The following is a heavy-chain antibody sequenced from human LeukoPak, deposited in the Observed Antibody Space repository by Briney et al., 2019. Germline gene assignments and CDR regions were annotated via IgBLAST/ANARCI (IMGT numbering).Heavy chain of an antibody. CDR1: GFTFSSYA. CDR3: ARDGPTYYYDSSGFS. J-gene: IGHJ4*02. V-gene: IGHV3-30-3*01. Sequence: GRSLRLSCAASGFTFSSYAMHWVRQAPGKGLEWVAVISYDGSNKYYADSVKGRFTISRDNSKNTLYLQMNSLRAEDTAVCYCARDGPTYYYDSSGFSWGQGTLVTVSS. CDR2: ISYDGSNK. D-gene: IGHD3-22*01.